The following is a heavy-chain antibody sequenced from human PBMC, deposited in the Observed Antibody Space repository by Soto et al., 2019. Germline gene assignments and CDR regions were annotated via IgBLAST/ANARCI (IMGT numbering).Heavy chain of an antibody. Sequence: SETLSLTCPFSGFSISSGDYYWNWIRQPPGKGLEWIGYIYYSGSTYYNPSLESRVTISVDTSKNQFSLKLSSVTAADTAVYYCASNDYGDPVERDYWGQGTLVTSPQ. CDR2: IYYSGST. J-gene: IGHJ4*02. CDR3: ASNDYGDPVERDY. V-gene: IGHV4-30-4*01. CDR1: GFSISSGDYY. D-gene: IGHD4-17*01.